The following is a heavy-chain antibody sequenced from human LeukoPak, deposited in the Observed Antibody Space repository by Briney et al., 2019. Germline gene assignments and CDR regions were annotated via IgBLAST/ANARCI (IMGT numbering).Heavy chain of an antibody. D-gene: IGHD5-24*01. V-gene: IGHV4-59*11. Sequence: PSETLSLTCTVSGGSIYSHSWSWIRQPPGKGLEWIGHIFYSGSTKYNPSFRSRATLSVNTSKSQFSLKLNSVTAADTAVYYCARGEMATIFAYFQHWGQGSLVTVSS. CDR1: GGSIYSHS. J-gene: IGHJ1*01. CDR2: IFYSGST. CDR3: ARGEMATIFAYFQH.